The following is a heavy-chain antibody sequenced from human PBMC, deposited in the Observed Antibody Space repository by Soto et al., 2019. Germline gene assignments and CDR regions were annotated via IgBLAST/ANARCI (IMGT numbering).Heavy chain of an antibody. J-gene: IGHJ4*02. CDR3: ARSGYYMVFFDY. CDR2: IYYSGST. D-gene: IGHD3-22*01. CDR1: GGSISSYY. V-gene: IGHV4-59*08. Sequence: SETLSLTCTVSGGSISSYYWSWIRQPPGKGLEWIGYIYYSGSTYYNPSLKSRVTISVDTSKNQFSLKLSSVTAADTAVYYCARSGYYMVFFDYWGQGTLVTVSS.